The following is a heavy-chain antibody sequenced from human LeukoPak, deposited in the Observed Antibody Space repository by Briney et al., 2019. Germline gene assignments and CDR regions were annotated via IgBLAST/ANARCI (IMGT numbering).Heavy chain of an antibody. Sequence: GGSLRLSCAASGFTFSTYAIHWVRQAPGKGLEWVAVISYDGNNKYYADSVKGRFTISRDNSKNTLYLQVNSLRAEDTAVYYCARDRSWAFDIWGQGTMVTVSS. CDR1: GFTFSTYA. CDR2: ISYDGNNK. J-gene: IGHJ3*02. CDR3: ARDRSWAFDI. D-gene: IGHD2-15*01. V-gene: IGHV3-30-3*01.